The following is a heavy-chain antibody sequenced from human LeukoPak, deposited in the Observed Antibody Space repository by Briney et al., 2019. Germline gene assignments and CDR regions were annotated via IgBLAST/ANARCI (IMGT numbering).Heavy chain of an antibody. Sequence: SETLSLTCTVSGGSISSGGYYWSWIRQHPGEGLEWIGYIYYSGSTYYNPSLKSRVTISVDTSKNQFSLKLSSVTAADTAVYYCASWAPRSNGGVGGFDYWGQGTLVTVSS. CDR3: ASWAPRSNGGVGGFDY. CDR1: GGSISSGGYY. D-gene: IGHD4-23*01. CDR2: IYYSGST. V-gene: IGHV4-31*03. J-gene: IGHJ4*02.